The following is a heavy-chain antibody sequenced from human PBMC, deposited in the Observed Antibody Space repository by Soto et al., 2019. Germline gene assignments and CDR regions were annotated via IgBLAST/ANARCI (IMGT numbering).Heavy chain of an antibody. Sequence: QVQLVQSGAEVKKPGSSVKVSCKASGGTFSSYTISWVRQAPGQGLEWMGRIIPILGIATYAQKFQGRVTITADKSTSTAYMELSSLRSEDTAVYFCARVGYCSGGSCDHIVDWGQGTLVTVSS. CDR3: ARVGYCSGGSCDHIVD. V-gene: IGHV1-69*02. D-gene: IGHD2-15*01. CDR1: GGTFSSYT. J-gene: IGHJ4*02. CDR2: IIPILGIA.